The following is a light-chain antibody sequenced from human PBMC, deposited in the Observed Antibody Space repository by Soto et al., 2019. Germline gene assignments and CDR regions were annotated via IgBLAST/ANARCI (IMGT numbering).Light chain of an antibody. Sequence: QSALTQPPSASGSPGQSVTIYCTGTSSDVGGYNYVSWSQQHPGKAPKLMIYEVSKRPSGVPDRFSGSKSGNTASLTVSGLQAEDEADYYCSSYAGSNNWNFGTGTKLTVL. CDR3: SSYAGSNNWN. CDR1: SSDVGGYNY. J-gene: IGLJ1*01. V-gene: IGLV2-8*01. CDR2: EVS.